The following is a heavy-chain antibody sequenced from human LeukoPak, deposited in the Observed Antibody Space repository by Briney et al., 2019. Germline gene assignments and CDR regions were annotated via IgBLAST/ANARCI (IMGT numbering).Heavy chain of an antibody. J-gene: IGHJ4*02. CDR2: ISGSGGST. CDR3: AKIPGLRITMVRGVIMDQGH. D-gene: IGHD3-10*01. Sequence: GGSLRLSCAASGFTFSSYAMSWVRQAPGKGLEWVSAISGSGGSTYYADSVKGRFTISRDNSKNTLYLQMNSLRAEDTAVYYCAKIPGLRITMVRGVIMDQGHWGQGTLVTVSS. V-gene: IGHV3-23*01. CDR1: GFTFSSYA.